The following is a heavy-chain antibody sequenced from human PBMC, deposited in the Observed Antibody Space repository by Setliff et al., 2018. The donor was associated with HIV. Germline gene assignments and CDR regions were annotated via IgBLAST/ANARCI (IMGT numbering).Heavy chain of an antibody. Sequence: GGSLRLSCAASGFTFSNAWMSWVRQAPGKGLEWVGRIKSKTDGGTTDYAAPVKGRFTISRDDSKNTLYLQMNSLKTEDTAVYYCAKDFARYSSYYHGMDVWGQGTTVTVSS. V-gene: IGHV3-15*01. J-gene: IGHJ6*02. CDR2: IKSKTDGGTT. D-gene: IGHD5-18*01. CDR1: GFTFSNAW. CDR3: AKDFARYSSYYHGMDV.